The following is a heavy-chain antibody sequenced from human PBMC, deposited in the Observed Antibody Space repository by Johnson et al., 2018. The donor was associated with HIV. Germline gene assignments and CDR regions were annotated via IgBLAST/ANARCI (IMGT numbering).Heavy chain of an antibody. CDR1: GFSFSSYG. V-gene: IGHV3-30*18. CDR2: ISYDGSNK. CDR3: AKLPVLYGDFDDAFNI. D-gene: IGHD4-17*01. Sequence: VQLVESGGGVVQPGRSLRLSCAASGFSFSSYGMHWVRQAPGKGLGWVAFISYDGSNKYYADYVKGRFTISRDNSKNTLYLQMNSLRAEDTAVYYCAKLPVLYGDFDDAFNIWGQGTMVTVSS. J-gene: IGHJ3*02.